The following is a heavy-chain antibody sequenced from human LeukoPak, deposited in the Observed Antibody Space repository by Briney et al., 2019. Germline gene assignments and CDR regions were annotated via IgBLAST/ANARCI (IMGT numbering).Heavy chain of an antibody. J-gene: IGHJ4*02. CDR3: TSYSSGWHRHSDY. CDR2: IRYDGSDN. CDR1: GFTFSSYA. Sequence: GGSLRLSCAASGFTFSSYAMSWVRQAPGKGLEWVAFIRYDGSDNYYADSVKGRFTISRDNSKNTLYLQMNSLRVEDTAVYYCTSYSSGWHRHSDYWGQGTLVTVPS. V-gene: IGHV3-30*02. D-gene: IGHD6-19*01.